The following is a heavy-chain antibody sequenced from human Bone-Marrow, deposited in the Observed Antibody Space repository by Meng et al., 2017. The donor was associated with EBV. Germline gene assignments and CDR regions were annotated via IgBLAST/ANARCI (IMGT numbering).Heavy chain of an antibody. Sequence: QVQVGGFGGGLVKPGGSLRLSCAASGFTFSDYYMSWIRQAPGKGLEWVSYISSSGSTIYYADSVKGRFTISRDNAKNSLYLQMNSLRAEDTAVYYCARDRGSLLMMDYWGQGTLVTVSS. V-gene: IGHV3-11*01. D-gene: IGHD3-16*01. CDR2: ISSSGSTI. J-gene: IGHJ4*02. CDR1: GFTFSDYY. CDR3: ARDRGSLLMMDY.